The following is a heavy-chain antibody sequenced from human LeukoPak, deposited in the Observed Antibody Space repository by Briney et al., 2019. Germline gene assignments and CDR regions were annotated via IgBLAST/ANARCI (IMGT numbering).Heavy chain of an antibody. Sequence: VASVKVSCKASGYTFTGYYMHWVRQAPGQGLEWMGLINPTGGSTGYAQKFRGRVTMTRDMSTSTDYMELSSLRSEDTAIYYCARDNSVGDNAWWFDPWGQGTLVTVSS. CDR2: INPTGGST. V-gene: IGHV1-46*01. CDR1: GYTFTGYY. CDR3: ARDNSVGDNAWWFDP. D-gene: IGHD1-26*01. J-gene: IGHJ5*02.